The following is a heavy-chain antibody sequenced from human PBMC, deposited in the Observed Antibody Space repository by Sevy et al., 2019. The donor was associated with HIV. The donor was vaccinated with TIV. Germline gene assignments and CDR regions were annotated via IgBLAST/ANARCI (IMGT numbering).Heavy chain of an antibody. D-gene: IGHD3-3*01. CDR3: AREMRDFGVVMLDY. CDR2: MNPNSGGT. CDR1: GYTFTGYY. Sequence: ASVKVSCKASGYTFTGYYMHWVRQAPGQGLEWMGWMNPNSGGTNYAQKFQGRVTMTRDTSISTAYMELSRLRSDDTAVYYCAREMRDFGVVMLDYWGQGTLVTVSS. V-gene: IGHV1-2*02. J-gene: IGHJ4*02.